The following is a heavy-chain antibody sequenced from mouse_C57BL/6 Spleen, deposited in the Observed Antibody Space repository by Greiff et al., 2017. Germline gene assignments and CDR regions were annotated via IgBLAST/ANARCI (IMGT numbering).Heavy chain of an antibody. V-gene: IGHV1-69*01. CDR3: ARGYYGSSYEDY. J-gene: IGHJ2*01. Sequence: VQLQQSGAELVMPGASVKLSCKASGYTFTSYWMHWVKQRPGQGLEWIGEIDPSDSYTNYNQKFKGKSTLTVDKSSSTAYMQLSSLTSEDSAVYYCARGYYGSSYEDYWGQGTTLTVSS. CDR2: IDPSDSYT. D-gene: IGHD1-1*01. CDR1: GYTFTSYW.